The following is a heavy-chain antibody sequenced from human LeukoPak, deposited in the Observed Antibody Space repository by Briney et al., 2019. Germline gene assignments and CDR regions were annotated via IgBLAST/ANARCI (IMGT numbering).Heavy chain of an antibody. CDR3: AKVTLAYCGGDCYLDY. D-gene: IGHD2-21*02. J-gene: IGHJ4*02. CDR1: GFTFSSYG. CDR2: IRYDGSNK. Sequence: PGGSLRLSCAASGFTFSSYGMHWVRQAPGKGLEWGAFIRYDGSNKYYADSVKGRFTISRDNSKNTLYLQMNSLRAEDTAVYYCAKVTLAYCGGDCYLDYWGQGTLVTVSS. V-gene: IGHV3-30*02.